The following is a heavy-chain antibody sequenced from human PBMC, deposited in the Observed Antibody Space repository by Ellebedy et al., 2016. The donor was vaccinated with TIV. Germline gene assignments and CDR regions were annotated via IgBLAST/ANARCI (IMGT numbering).Heavy chain of an antibody. D-gene: IGHD3-10*01. CDR2: SYYNGNT. Sequence: MPSETLSLTCSVSGDSIDSVSYSWGWIRQPPGRGLEWVGTSYYNGNTSYNPSPKSRVTIHGDTRKNQISLRLSSVTAEDTAVYYCARHCYFDSGSYYNDWFDPWGQGTLVTVSS. J-gene: IGHJ5*02. CDR1: GDSIDSVSYS. V-gene: IGHV4-39*01. CDR3: ARHCYFDSGSYYNDWFDP.